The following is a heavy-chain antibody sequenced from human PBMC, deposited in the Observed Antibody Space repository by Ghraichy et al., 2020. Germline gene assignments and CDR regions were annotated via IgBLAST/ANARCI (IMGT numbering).Heavy chain of an antibody. D-gene: IGHD3-9*01. V-gene: IGHV3-23*01. J-gene: IGHJ3*02. CDR3: AKPKGDSHKLRYFDWDHHHDAFDI. CDR1: GFTFSSYA. Sequence: GGSLRLSCAASGFTFSSYAMSWVRQAPGKGLEWVSAISGSGGSTYYADSVKGRFTISRDNSKNTLYLQMNSLRAEDTAVYYCAKPKGDSHKLRYFDWDHHHDAFDIWGQGTMVTVSS. CDR2: ISGSGGST.